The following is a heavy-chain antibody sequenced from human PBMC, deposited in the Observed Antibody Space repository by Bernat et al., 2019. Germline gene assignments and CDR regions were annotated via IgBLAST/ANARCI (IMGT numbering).Heavy chain of an antibody. CDR1: GFTFSSYV. CDR2: ITGNGGST. V-gene: IGHV3-64*02. Sequence: EVQLVESGEGLVQPGGSLRLSCAASGFTFSSYVMHWVRQAPGQGLEYVSAITGNGGSTYHADSVKGRFTISRDNSKNTLYLQMGSLRAEDTAVYYCASSAVVAGALAHWGQGTLVTVSS. D-gene: IGHD2-15*01. J-gene: IGHJ4*02. CDR3: ASSAVVAGALAH.